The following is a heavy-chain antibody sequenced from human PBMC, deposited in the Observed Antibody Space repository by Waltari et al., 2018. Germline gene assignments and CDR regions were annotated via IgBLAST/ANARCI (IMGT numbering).Heavy chain of an antibody. J-gene: IGHJ4*02. CDR1: GFTFSRYA. Sequence: EVQLLESGGGLVQPGGSLRLSCAASGFTFSRYAMRWVRQAPGKGLEWVSGISGSGGSTYYADSVKGRFAISRDNSKNTMYMQMNSLRAEDTAVYYCAKYVDFWSVEPGYFDYWGQGTLVTVSS. CDR3: AKYVDFWSVEPGYFDY. CDR2: ISGSGGST. D-gene: IGHD3-3*01. V-gene: IGHV3-23*01.